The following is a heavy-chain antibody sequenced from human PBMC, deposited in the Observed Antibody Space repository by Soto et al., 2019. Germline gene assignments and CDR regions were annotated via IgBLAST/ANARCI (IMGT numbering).Heavy chain of an antibody. CDR2: IDYSGST. Sequence: QVQLQESGPGLVKSSQTLSLTCTVSGCSISSGGDSWSLIRQHPGKGLEWIGYIDYSGSTYYHPSLKSRVTISVDTSKNQFYLKLSAVTAAYTAVYYCAIDASGYHFDYWGQGTLVTVSS. J-gene: IGHJ4*02. D-gene: IGHD3-3*01. CDR1: GCSISSGGDS. V-gene: IGHV4-31*03. CDR3: AIDASGYHFDY.